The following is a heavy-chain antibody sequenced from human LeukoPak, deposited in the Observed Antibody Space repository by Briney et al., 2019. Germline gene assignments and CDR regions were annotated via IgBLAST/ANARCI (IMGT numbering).Heavy chain of an antibody. J-gene: IGHJ4*02. CDR1: GFTFITYA. CDR2: IAYDGSNG. V-gene: IGHV3-30-3*01. D-gene: IGHD1/OR15-1a*01. Sequence: PGGSLRLSCAASGFTFITYAMHWVRQAPGKGLEWVAVIAYDGSNGYYADSVKGRFTISRDNSKNTLSLQMNSLRAEDTAVYYCAKDWFATTDYWGQGILVTVSS. CDR3: AKDWFATTDY.